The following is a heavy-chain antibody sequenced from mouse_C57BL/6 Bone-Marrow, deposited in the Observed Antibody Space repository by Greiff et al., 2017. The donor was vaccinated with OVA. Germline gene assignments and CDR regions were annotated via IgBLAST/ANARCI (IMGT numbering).Heavy chain of an antibody. Sequence: VQLQQSGTVLARPGASVKMSCKTSGYTFTSYWIHWVKQRPGQGLEWIGAIYPGNSDTSYNQKFKGKATLTAVTSASTAYMELSSLTNEDSAVYDCTRPIYDSYYPFAYWGQGTLVTVSA. CDR1: GYTFTSYW. CDR2: IYPGNSDT. J-gene: IGHJ3*01. D-gene: IGHD2-3*01. V-gene: IGHV1-5*01. CDR3: TRPIYDSYYPFAY.